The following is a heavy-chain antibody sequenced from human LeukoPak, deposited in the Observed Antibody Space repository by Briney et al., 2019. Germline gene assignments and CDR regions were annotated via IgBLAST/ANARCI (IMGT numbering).Heavy chain of an antibody. CDR2: ISSSGSHT. D-gene: IGHD4-17*01. CDR3: ASFMTTVTIPDY. CDR1: GFSFSDYY. V-gene: IGHV3-11*06. Sequence: PGGSLRLSCVASGFSFSDYYMSWIRQAPGKGLEWVSYISSSGSHTNYADSVKGRFTISRDNAKSSLYLQMNSLSAEDTAVYYCASFMTTVTIPDYWGQGTLVTVSS. J-gene: IGHJ4*02.